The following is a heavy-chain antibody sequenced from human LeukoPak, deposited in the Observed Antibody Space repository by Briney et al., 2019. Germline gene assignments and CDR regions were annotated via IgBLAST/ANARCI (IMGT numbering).Heavy chain of an antibody. Sequence: GRSLRLSCAASGFTFSTYAMHWVRQAPGKGLEWVAVISYDGSDKYYADSVKGRFTISRDNSKNTLYLQMNSLRAEDTSVYYCARDGYSGTYSSELNWFDPWGQGTLVTVSS. CDR3: ARDGYSGTYSSELNWFDP. V-gene: IGHV3-30*01. J-gene: IGHJ5*02. CDR2: ISYDGSDK. CDR1: GFTFSTYA. D-gene: IGHD1-26*01.